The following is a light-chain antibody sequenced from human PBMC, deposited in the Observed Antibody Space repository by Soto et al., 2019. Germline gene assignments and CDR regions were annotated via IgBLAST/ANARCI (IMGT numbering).Light chain of an antibody. J-gene: IGKJ1*01. V-gene: IGKV3-20*01. CDR3: HQYASSPQT. Sequence: EIVLTQSPGTLSLSPGERATLSCRASQSVPKNYLAWYQQEPGQAPRLLIYGASSRATGTPDRFSGSGSGTDSTLTISRLEPEDFAVYYCHQYASSPQTFGQGTKVEIK. CDR1: QSVPKNY. CDR2: GAS.